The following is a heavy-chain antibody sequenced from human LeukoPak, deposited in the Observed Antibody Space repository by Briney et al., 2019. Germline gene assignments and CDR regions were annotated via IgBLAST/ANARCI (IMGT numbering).Heavy chain of an antibody. CDR2: IYYSGST. J-gene: IGHJ4*02. CDR1: GGSISRYY. V-gene: IGHV4-59*01. Sequence: PSETLSLTCNVSGGSISRYYWSWIRQPPGKGLEWTGYIYYSGSTNYNPSLKSRVTISVDTSKNQFSLKLSSVTAADTAVYYCARGGGYSYGTDPFDYWGQGTLVTVSS. D-gene: IGHD5-18*01. CDR3: ARGGGYSYGTDPFDY.